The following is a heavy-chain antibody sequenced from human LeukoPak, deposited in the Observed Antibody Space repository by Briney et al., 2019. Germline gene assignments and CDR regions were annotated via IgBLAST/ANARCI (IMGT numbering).Heavy chain of an antibody. CDR3: ARGYSSGWYGPDFDY. Sequence: GGSLRLSCAASGFTFSSYAMHWVRQAPGKGLEWVAVISYGGSNKYYADSVKGRFTISRDNSKNTLYLQMNSLRAEDTAVYYCARGYSSGWYGPDFDYWGQGTLVTVSS. CDR1: GFTFSSYA. D-gene: IGHD6-19*01. CDR2: ISYGGSNK. V-gene: IGHV3-30-3*01. J-gene: IGHJ4*02.